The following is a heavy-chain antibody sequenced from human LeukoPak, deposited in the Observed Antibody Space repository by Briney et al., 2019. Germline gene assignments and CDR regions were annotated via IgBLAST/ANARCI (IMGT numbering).Heavy chain of an antibody. J-gene: IGHJ3*02. CDR2: IKQDGSEK. CDR3: ARDLSSYYDSSGYYFDI. Sequence: GGSLRLSCAASGFTLNNYWMSWVRQAPGKGLEWVANIKQDGSEKYYVDSVKGRFTISRDNAKNLVYLQMNSLRAEDTAVYYCARDLSSYYDSSGYYFDIWGQGTMVTVSS. CDR1: GFTLNNYW. D-gene: IGHD3-22*01. V-gene: IGHV3-7*03.